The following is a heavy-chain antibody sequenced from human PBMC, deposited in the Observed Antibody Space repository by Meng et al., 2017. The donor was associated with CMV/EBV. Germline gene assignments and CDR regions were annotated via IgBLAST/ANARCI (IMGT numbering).Heavy chain of an antibody. D-gene: IGHD6-13*01. J-gene: IGHJ1*01. V-gene: IGHV1-69*05. Sequence: SVKVSCKASGGTFSSYAISWVRQAPGQGLEWMGGIIPIFGTASYAQKFQGRVTITTDESTSTAYMELSSLRSEDTAVYYCAREAIYSSSYFQHWGQGTLVTVSS. CDR2: IIPIFGTA. CDR1: GGTFSSYA. CDR3: AREAIYSSSYFQH.